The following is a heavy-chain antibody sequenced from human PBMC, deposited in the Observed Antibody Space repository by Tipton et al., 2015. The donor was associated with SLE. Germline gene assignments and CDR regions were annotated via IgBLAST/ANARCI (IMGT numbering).Heavy chain of an antibody. V-gene: IGHV3-30*19. CDR2: LSDDGDSA. D-gene: IGHD3-16*01. CDR3: VGFSYGNCVGDYYGMDV. Sequence: SGFSVISHGMHWVRQAPGKGLEWVGGLSDDGDSAFYADSVKGRFTISRDISKETLDLQMHSLRAEDSAVYYCVGFSYGNCVGDYYGMDVWGQGTRVTVSS. CDR1: GFSVISHG. J-gene: IGHJ6*02.